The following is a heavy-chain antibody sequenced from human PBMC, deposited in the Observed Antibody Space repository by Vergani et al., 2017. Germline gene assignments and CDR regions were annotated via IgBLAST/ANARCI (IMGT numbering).Heavy chain of an antibody. J-gene: IGHJ5*02. V-gene: IGHV4-39*01. CDR1: GGSISSSSYY. CDR3: ARHAASYDILTGYYHNWFDP. CDR2: IYYSGST. D-gene: IGHD3-9*01. Sequence: QLQLQESGPGLVKPSETLSLTCTVSGGSISSSSYYWGWIRQPPGKGLEWIGSIYYSGSTYYNPSLKSRVTISVDTSKNQFSLKLSSVTAADTAVYYCARHAASYDILTGYYHNWFDPWGQGTLVTVSS.